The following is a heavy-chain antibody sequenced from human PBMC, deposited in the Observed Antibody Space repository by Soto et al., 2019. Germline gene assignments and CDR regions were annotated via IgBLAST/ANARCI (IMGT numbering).Heavy chain of an antibody. D-gene: IGHD3-3*01. CDR2: IYYSGST. CDR3: ATYYDFWSGYSSGSGGYFDY. Sequence: SETLSLTCTVSGGSISSSSYYWGWIRQPPGKGLEWIGSIYYSGSTYYNPSLKSRVTISVDTSKNQFSLKLSSVTAADTAVYYCATYYDFWSGYSSGSGGYFDYWGQGTLVTVSS. CDR1: GGSISSSSYY. J-gene: IGHJ4*02. V-gene: IGHV4-39*01.